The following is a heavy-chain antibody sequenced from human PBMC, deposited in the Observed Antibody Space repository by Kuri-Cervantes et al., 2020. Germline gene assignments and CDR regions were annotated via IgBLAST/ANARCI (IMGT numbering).Heavy chain of an antibody. Sequence: ASVKVSCKASGYTFTSYYMHWVRQAPGQGLEWMGWMNPNSGNTGYAQKFQGRVTMTRNTSISTAYMELSSLRSEDTAVYYCARGGGYCSSTSCYYWFDPWGQGTLVTVSS. CDR1: GYTFTSYY. CDR2: MNPNSGNT. V-gene: IGHV1-8*02. D-gene: IGHD2-2*01. CDR3: ARGGGYCSSTSCYYWFDP. J-gene: IGHJ5*02.